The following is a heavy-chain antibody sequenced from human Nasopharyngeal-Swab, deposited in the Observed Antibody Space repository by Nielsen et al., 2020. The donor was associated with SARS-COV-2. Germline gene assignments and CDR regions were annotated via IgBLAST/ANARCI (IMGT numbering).Heavy chain of an antibody. V-gene: IGHV4-39*01. Sequence: SETLSLTCTVSGGSISSSSYYWGWIRQPPGKGLEWIGSIYYSGSTYYNPSLKSRVTISVDTSKNQFSLKLSSVTAADTAVYYCASTPINRNYDFWSGYAQFHAFDIWGQGTMVTVSS. D-gene: IGHD3-3*01. CDR1: GGSISSSSYY. J-gene: IGHJ3*02. CDR2: IYYSGST. CDR3: ASTPINRNYDFWSGYAQFHAFDI.